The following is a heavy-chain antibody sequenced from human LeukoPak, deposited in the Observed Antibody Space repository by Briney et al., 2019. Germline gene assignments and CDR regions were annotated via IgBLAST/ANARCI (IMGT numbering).Heavy chain of an antibody. J-gene: IGHJ4*02. CDR3: ARDDSSGYYLDY. D-gene: IGHD3-22*01. Sequence: PSQTLSLTCTVSGGSISSGGYYWSWIRQHPGKGLEWIGYIYCSGSTYYNPSLKSRVTISVDTSKNQFSLKLSSVTAADTAVYYCARDDSSGYYLDYWGQGTLVTVSS. CDR2: IYCSGST. CDR1: GGSISSGGYY. V-gene: IGHV4-31*03.